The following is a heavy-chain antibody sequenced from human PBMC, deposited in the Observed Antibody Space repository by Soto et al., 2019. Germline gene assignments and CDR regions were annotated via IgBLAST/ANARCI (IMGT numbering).Heavy chain of an antibody. D-gene: IGHD6-13*01. V-gene: IGHV4-61*01. CDR2: IYYSGST. CDR1: GGSVSSGSYY. CDR3: ARVRSGYSSS. Sequence: QVQLQESGPGLVKPSETLSLTCTVSGGSVSSGSYYWSWIRQPPGKGLEWIGYIYYSGSTNYNPSLKSRVTISVDTSKNQFSLKLSSVTAADTAVYYCARVRSGYSSSWGQGTLVTVSS. J-gene: IGHJ4*02.